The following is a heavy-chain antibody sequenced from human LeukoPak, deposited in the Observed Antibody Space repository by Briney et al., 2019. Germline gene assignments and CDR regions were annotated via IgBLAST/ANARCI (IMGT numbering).Heavy chain of an antibody. CDR3: ASPTYYSESSGYLGVYYLDY. J-gene: IGHJ4*02. D-gene: IGHD3-22*01. Sequence: GGSLRLSCAVSGFTFRDYTMNWVRQAPGKGLEWVAVISYDGSNKYYADSVKGRFTISRDNSKNTLYLQMNSLRAEDTAVYYCASPTYYSESSGYLGVYYLDYWGQGTLVTVSS. V-gene: IGHV3-30-3*01. CDR1: GFTFRDYT. CDR2: ISYDGSNK.